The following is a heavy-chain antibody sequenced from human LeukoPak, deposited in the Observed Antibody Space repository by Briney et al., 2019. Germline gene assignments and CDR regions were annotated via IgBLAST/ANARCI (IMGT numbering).Heavy chain of an antibody. V-gene: IGHV3-23*01. CDR3: AKGVGYYYYMDV. Sequence: GGSLRLSCAASGSTFSSYAMSWVRQAPGKGLEWVSAISGSGGSTYYADSVKGRFTISRDNSKNTLYLQMNSLRAEDTAVYYCAKGVGYYYYMDVWGKGTTVTVSS. CDR2: ISGSGGST. J-gene: IGHJ6*03. CDR1: GSTFSSYA.